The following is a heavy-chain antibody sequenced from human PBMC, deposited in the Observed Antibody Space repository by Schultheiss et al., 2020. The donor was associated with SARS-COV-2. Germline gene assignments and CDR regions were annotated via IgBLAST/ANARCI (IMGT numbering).Heavy chain of an antibody. Sequence: SQTLSLTCTVSGGSISSYYWSWIRQPPGKGLEWIGYIYYSGGTNYNPSLKSRVTVSVDTSKSQFSLKLSSVIAADTAVYYCARGSGSYVDSWGQGTLVTVSS. J-gene: IGHJ4*02. CDR1: GGSISSYY. V-gene: IGHV4-59*01. D-gene: IGHD1-26*01. CDR2: IYYSGGT. CDR3: ARGSGSYVDS.